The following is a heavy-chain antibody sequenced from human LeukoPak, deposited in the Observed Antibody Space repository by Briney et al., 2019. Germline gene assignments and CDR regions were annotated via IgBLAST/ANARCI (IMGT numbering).Heavy chain of an antibody. J-gene: IGHJ6*04. V-gene: IGHV3-7*01. CDR1: GFSFSRYW. D-gene: IGHD3-10*02. CDR2: IKQDGNEK. CDR3: ADLGITMIGGV. Sequence: GGSLRLSRAPSGFSFSRYWMRWVRQGPGKGLEWVANIKQDGNEKYYAYSVKGRFTTSRDNAKNSLYLQMNSPRAEETAVYYCADLGITMIGGVWGKGTTVTISS.